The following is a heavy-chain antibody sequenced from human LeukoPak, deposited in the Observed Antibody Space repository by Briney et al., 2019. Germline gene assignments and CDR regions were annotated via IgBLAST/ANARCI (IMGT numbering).Heavy chain of an antibody. CDR1: GYAFTSYG. V-gene: IGHV1-2*02. CDR3: AGGPGARAFDI. CDR2: INPNTGDT. J-gene: IGHJ3*02. Sequence: ASVKVSCEASGYAFTSYGISWVRQAPGQGLEWMGWINPNTGDTNYAQKFQGRVTMTRDTSVSTVYMELISLTSDDTALYYCAGGPGARAFDIWGQGTMVTVSS.